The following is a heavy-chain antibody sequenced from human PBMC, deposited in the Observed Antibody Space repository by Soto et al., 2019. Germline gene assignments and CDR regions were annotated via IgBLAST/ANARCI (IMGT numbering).Heavy chain of an antibody. Sequence: LRLPYEAAVVTFSVLCVRWILKEPGKGLEWVANIKQDGSEKYYVDSVKGRFSISRDNAKNSLYLQMNSLRAEDTAVYYCARAGSNYIGSQSYLPYYMDIRGEGTTVTLYS. V-gene: IGHV3-7*01. CDR2: IKQDGSEK. D-gene: IGHD3-10*01. CDR3: ARAGSNYIGSQSYLPYYMDI. CDR1: VVTFSVLC. J-gene: IGHJ6*03.